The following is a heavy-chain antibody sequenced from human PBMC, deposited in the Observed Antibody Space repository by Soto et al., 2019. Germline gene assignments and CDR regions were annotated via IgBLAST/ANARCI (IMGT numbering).Heavy chain of an antibody. V-gene: IGHV1-69*13. Sequence: SVKVSCKASGGTFSSYAISWVRQAPGQGLEWMGGIIPIFGTANYAQKFQGRVTITADESTSTAYMELSSLRSEDTAVYYCARDKGGVTRIAYCGGDCYPRAFDIWGQGTMVTVSS. CDR3: ARDKGGVTRIAYCGGDCYPRAFDI. CDR2: IIPIFGTA. CDR1: GGTFSSYA. D-gene: IGHD2-21*02. J-gene: IGHJ3*02.